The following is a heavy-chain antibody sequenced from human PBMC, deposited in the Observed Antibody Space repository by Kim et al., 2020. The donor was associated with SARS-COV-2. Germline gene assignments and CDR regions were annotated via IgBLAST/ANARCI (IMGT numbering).Heavy chain of an antibody. CDR3: ARGFGATYGTGDDY. Sequence: SQNFQGRVTITRDTSANTAYMELTSLRFEDTAMYYCARGFGATYGTGDDYWGQGTLVTVSS. V-gene: IGHV1-3*01. D-gene: IGHD2-15*01. J-gene: IGHJ4*02.